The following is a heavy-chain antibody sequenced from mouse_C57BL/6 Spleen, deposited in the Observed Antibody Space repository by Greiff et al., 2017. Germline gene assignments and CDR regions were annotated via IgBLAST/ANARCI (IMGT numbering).Heavy chain of an antibody. Sequence: VQGVESGAELVKPGASVKMSCKASGYTFTTYPIEWMKQNHGKSLEWIGNFHPYNDDTKYNEKFKGKATLTVEKSSSTVYLELSRLTSDDSAVYYCARGGLRPHWYFDVWGTGTTVTVSS. CDR2: FHPYNDDT. D-gene: IGHD2-4*01. CDR1: GYTFTTYP. CDR3: ARGGLRPHWYFDV. V-gene: IGHV1-47*01. J-gene: IGHJ1*03.